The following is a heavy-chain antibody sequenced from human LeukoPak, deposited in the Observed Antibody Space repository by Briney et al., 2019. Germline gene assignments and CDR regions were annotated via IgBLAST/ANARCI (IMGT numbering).Heavy chain of an antibody. CDR3: ARAWVVGVPGCDY. CDR1: GYTFSSYG. Sequence: ASVNVSCKASGYTFSSYGISWVRQAPGQGLEWVGWISPYNGNTEYGQKVQGRVTMTTDRPTTTASMELRSLRSDDTAMYYCARAWVVGVPGCDYWGQGTLVTVSS. V-gene: IGHV1-18*01. D-gene: IGHD1-26*01. CDR2: ISPYNGNT. J-gene: IGHJ4*02.